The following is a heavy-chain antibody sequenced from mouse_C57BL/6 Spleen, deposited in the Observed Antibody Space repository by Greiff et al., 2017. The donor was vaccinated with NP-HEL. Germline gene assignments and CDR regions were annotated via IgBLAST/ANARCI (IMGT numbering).Heavy chain of an antibody. Sequence: QVQLQQPGAELVRPGSSVKLSCKASGYTFTSYWMHWVKQRPIQGLEWIGNIDPSDSETHYNQKFKDKATLTVDKSSSTAYMQLSSLTSEDSAVYYCARGPNSNYGSYYFDYWGQGTTLTVSS. D-gene: IGHD2-5*01. CDR3: ARGPNSNYGSYYFDY. V-gene: IGHV1-52*01. J-gene: IGHJ2*01. CDR1: GYTFTSYW. CDR2: IDPSDSET.